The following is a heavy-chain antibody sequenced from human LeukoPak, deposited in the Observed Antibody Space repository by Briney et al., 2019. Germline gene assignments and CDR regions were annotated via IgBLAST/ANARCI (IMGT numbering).Heavy chain of an antibody. V-gene: IGHV4-59*01. CDR3: ARGDTCSHLSWFYP. D-gene: IGHD5-18*01. J-gene: IGHJ5*02. Sequence: PSETLSLTCPVSGGSISRYYWSWIRQPPGKGLEWIGHIYYTGSTNYNPSLKSRVTMSADTSKNQFSLKLSSVTAADTAVYYCARGDTCSHLSWFYPWGQVTLVTVSS. CDR2: IYYTGST. CDR1: GGSISRYY.